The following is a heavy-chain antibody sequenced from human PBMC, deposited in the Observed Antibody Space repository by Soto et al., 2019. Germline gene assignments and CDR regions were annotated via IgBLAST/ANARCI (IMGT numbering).Heavy chain of an antibody. J-gene: IGHJ5*02. CDR3: AIFLVVAATGFDP. CDR2: INHSGST. Sequence: QVQLQQWGAGLLKPSETLSLTCAVYGGSFSGYYWSWIRQPPGKGLEWIGEINHSGSTNYNPSLKSRVXXSXDXYKDQSSLKLSSVTAADTAVYYCAIFLVVAATGFDPWGQGTLVTVSS. CDR1: GGSFSGYY. V-gene: IGHV4-34*01. D-gene: IGHD2-15*01.